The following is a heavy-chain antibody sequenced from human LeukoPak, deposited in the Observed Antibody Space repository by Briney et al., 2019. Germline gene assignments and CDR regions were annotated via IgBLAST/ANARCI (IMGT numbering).Heavy chain of an antibody. CDR1: GFTFSSYW. D-gene: IGHD6-13*01. J-gene: IGHJ4*02. Sequence: PGGSLRLSCAASGFTFSSYWMSWVRQAPGKGLEWVANIKQDGSEKYYVDSVKGRFTISRDNAKNSLFLQMNSLRAEDTAVYYCALVPIAPPYYYFDYWGQGTLVTVSS. V-gene: IGHV3-7*01. CDR2: IKQDGSEK. CDR3: ALVPIAPPYYYFDY.